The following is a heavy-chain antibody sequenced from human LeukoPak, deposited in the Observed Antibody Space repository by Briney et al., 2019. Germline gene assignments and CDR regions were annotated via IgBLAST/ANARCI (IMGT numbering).Heavy chain of an antibody. CDR1: GYTFTGYY. J-gene: IGHJ2*01. V-gene: IGHV1-2*02. D-gene: IGHD3-22*01. CDR3: AREPIGLLLPRGYFDL. CDR2: TNPSSGDT. Sequence: ASVKVSCKASGYTFTGYYMHWVRQPPGQGLEWMVWTNPSSGDTNYAQKFQGRVTMTRDTSISTAYMELIRLRSDDTAVYYCAREPIGLLLPRGYFDLWGRGTLVTVSS.